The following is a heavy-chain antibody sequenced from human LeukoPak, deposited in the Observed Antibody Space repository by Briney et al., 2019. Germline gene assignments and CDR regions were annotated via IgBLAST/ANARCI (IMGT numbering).Heavy chain of an antibody. J-gene: IGHJ4*02. D-gene: IGHD6-19*01. V-gene: IGHV4-59*01. Sequence: PSETLSLTCTVSGGSISSYYWSWIRQPPGKGLEWIGYIYYSGSTNYNPSLKSRVTISVDTSKNQFSLKLSSVTAADTAVYYCARDKQWRGGYFDYWGQGTLVTFST. CDR3: ARDKQWRGGYFDY. CDR2: IYYSGST. CDR1: GGSISSYY.